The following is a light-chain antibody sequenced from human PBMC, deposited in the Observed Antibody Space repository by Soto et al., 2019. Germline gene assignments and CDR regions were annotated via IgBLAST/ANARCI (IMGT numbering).Light chain of an antibody. CDR2: KTP. V-gene: IGKV1-5*03. CDR1: QSISSW. Sequence: DIQMTQSPSTLSASVGDRVTITCRASQSISSWLAWYQQKPGKAPKLLIYKTPSLESGVPSRLSRSGSGTEFALSISSLQPDDFATYYCQQYDSYPYTFGQGTKLE. J-gene: IGKJ2*01. CDR3: QQYDSYPYT.